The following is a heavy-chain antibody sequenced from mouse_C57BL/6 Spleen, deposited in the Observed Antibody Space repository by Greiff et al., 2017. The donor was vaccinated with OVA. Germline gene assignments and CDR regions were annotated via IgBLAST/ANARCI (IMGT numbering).Heavy chain of an antibody. CDR1: GFTFSDYG. V-gene: IGHV5-17*01. CDR2: ISSGSSTI. Sequence: EVQRVESGGGLVKPGGSLKLSCAASGFTFSDYGMHWVRQAPEKGLEWVAYISSGSSTIYYADTVKGRFTISRDNAKNTMFLQMTSLRSEDTAMYYCARPFFYGSSAHWYFDVWGTGTTVTVSS. CDR3: ARPFFYGSSAHWYFDV. D-gene: IGHD1-1*01. J-gene: IGHJ1*03.